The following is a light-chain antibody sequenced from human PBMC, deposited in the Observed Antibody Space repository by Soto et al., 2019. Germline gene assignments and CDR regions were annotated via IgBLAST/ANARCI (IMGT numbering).Light chain of an antibody. CDR1: QRVSSY. Sequence: EIVLTQSPATLSLSPRNRATLSCRASQRVSSYLAWYQQKPGQAPRLLIYDASNRATGIPARFSGSGSGTDFTLTITRLEPEDVAVYYCQQRSNWPSTFGGGTKVEIK. CDR2: DAS. V-gene: IGKV3-11*01. J-gene: IGKJ4*01. CDR3: QQRSNWPST.